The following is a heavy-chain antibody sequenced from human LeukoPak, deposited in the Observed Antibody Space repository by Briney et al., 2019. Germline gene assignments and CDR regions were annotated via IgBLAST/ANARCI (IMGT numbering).Heavy chain of an antibody. J-gene: IGHJ4*02. D-gene: IGHD4-11*01. Sequence: PGGSLRLSCAASGFILTDYGFHWVRQAPGKGLEWVAAIWSDATNMFYANSVKGRFFIQRDDYQNTVYLEMSSLRAEDTAVYYCAKDAQRGFDYSNSFQYWGQGSLVTVSS. CDR2: IWSDATNM. V-gene: IGHV3-33*06. CDR3: AKDAQRGFDYSNSFQY. CDR1: GFILTDYG.